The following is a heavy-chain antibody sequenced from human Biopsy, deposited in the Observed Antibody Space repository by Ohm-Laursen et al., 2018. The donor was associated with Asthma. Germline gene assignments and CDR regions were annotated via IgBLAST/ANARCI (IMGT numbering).Heavy chain of an antibody. D-gene: IGHD6-13*01. Sequence: SLRLSCAATGFNFHNYGMNWVRRAPGKGLEWVAQILFDGRKINYPDSVKGRFTISRDNSKNMVYLQMNSLRPEDTAVYYGAKDRVAGRSYYFDYWGQGSLVSVSS. CDR2: ILFDGRKI. J-gene: IGHJ4*02. V-gene: IGHV3-30*18. CDR3: AKDRVAGRSYYFDY. CDR1: GFNFHNYG.